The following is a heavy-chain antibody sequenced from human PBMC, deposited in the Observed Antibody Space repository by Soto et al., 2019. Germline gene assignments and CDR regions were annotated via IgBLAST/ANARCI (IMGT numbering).Heavy chain of an antibody. V-gene: IGHV4-31*03. CDR1: GGSISSGGYY. CDR2: IYYSGST. CDR3: ARVPSADFWSGYGVPFREPTRSNWFDP. D-gene: IGHD3-3*01. J-gene: IGHJ5*02. Sequence: QVQLQESGPGLVKPSQTLSLTCTVSGGSISSGGYYWSWIRQHPGKGLEWIGYIYYSGSTYYNPSLKSRVTISVDTSKNQFSLKLRSVTAADTAVYYCARVPSADFWSGYGVPFREPTRSNWFDPWGQGTLVTVSS.